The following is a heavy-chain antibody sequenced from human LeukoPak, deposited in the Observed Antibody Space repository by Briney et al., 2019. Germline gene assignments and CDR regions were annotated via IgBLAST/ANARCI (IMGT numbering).Heavy chain of an antibody. CDR2: TYYRSKWYH. CDR3: ARDHRYGMDV. Sequence: SHTVSLTCALSGDILSSNSAAWNWIRQSPSRVLEWLGRTYYRSKWYHDYAGSVKSRIIVNPDTSKNHFSLQLNSVTPEDTAVYYCARDHRYGMDVWGQGTTVTVSS. CDR1: GDILSSNSAA. V-gene: IGHV6-1*01. J-gene: IGHJ6*02.